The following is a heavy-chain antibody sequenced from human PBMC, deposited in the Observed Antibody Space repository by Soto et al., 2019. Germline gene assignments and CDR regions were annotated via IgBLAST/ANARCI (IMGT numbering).Heavy chain of an antibody. V-gene: IGHV2-5*08. CDR1: GFSLTTTRMR. CDR3: EHAGDFDLRSFDR. D-gene: IGHD6-19*01. J-gene: IGHJ4*02. CDR2: IFWDDDK. Sequence: QITLKESGPPLVRPAQTLTLTCAFSGFSLTTTRMRVAWIRQPPGKALEWLALIFWDDDKRYTPSLKNRLTGSNDTSTNRVLLTITNISPDDTGTYFCEHAGDFDLRSFDRWGPGTLVTVSS.